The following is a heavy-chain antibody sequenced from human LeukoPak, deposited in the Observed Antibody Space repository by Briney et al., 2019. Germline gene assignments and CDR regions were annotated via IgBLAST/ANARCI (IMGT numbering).Heavy chain of an antibody. V-gene: IGHV1-18*01. CDR1: GYTFTSYG. D-gene: IGHD3-10*01. J-gene: IGHJ4*02. CDR3: ARGGPHGSGRSDY. Sequence: ASVKVSCKASGYTFTSYGINWVRQAPGQGLEWMGWVSGYNGDTNYVQKIQARVTMTTDTSTSTAYMELRSLRSDDTAVYYCARGGPHGSGRSDYWGQGTLVTVSS. CDR2: VSGYNGDT.